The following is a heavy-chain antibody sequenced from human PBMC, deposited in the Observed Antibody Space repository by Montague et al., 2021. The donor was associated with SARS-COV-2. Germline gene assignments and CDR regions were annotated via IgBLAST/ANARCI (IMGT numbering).Heavy chain of an antibody. CDR2: ITWNSGSI. J-gene: IGHJ4*02. CDR1: GFTFDDYA. D-gene: IGHD5-18*01. CDR3: AKDINRGIQLWHTTGSFDY. Sequence: SRRLSCAASGFTFDDYAMHWVRQAPGKGLEWVSGITWNSGSIGYADSVKGRFTISRDNAKNSLYLQMNSLRAEDTALYYCAKDINRGIQLWHTTGSFDYWGQGTLVTVSS. V-gene: IGHV3-9*01.